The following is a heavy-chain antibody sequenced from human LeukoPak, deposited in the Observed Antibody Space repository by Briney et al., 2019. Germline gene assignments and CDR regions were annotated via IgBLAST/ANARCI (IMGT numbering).Heavy chain of an antibody. J-gene: IGHJ6*02. CDR3: ARENDMGYCSGGRCYKGYNAMDV. V-gene: IGHV3-9*01. CDR1: GFTFDDYA. D-gene: IGHD2-15*01. Sequence: PGGSLRLSCAASGFTFDDYAMHWVRQAPGKGLEWVSGISWNSGSIGYADSVKGRFTISRDNSKNTLYLQMNSLRAEDTAVYYCARENDMGYCSGGRCYKGYNAMDVWGQGTTVTVSS. CDR2: ISWNSGSI.